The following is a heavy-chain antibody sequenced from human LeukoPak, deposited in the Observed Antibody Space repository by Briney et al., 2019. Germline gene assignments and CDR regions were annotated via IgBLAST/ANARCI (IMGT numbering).Heavy chain of an antibody. D-gene: IGHD6-6*01. CDR1: GGTISSYG. J-gene: IGHJ4*02. CDR3: ARDSSSGGFDY. CDR2: IIPILGIA. Sequence: ASVKVSCMASGGTISSYGISWVRQAPGQGLQWMGGIIPILGIANYAQKFQGRVTITADKSTSTAYMELSSLRSEDTAVYYCARDSSSGGFDYWGQGTLVTVSS. V-gene: IGHV1-69*10.